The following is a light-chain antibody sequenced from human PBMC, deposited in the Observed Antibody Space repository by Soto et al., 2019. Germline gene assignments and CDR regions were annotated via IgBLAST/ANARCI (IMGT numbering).Light chain of an antibody. V-gene: IGKV2-28*01. CDR2: LGS. CDR3: MQALQKPST. J-gene: IGKJ1*01. CDR1: QSLHSNGINY. Sequence: DLVVTQSPLSLPVTPGEPASMSCRTSQSLHSNGINYLHWYLQRPGQSPQLLIYLGSNRAPGVPDRFSGSGSGTEYTLKISRVEAEDVGVYYCMQALQKPSTFGQGTKVDIK.